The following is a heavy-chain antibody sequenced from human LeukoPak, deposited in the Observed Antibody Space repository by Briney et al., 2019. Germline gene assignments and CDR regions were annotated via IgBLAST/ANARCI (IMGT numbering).Heavy chain of an antibody. V-gene: IGHV3-21*01. CDR1: GFTFSSYS. CDR3: AHESLTRPFHV. D-gene: IGHD3-9*01. Sequence: PGGSLRLSCAASGFTFSSYSMNWVRQDPGKGLEWVSSISSSSYIYYADSVKGRFTISRDNAKNSLYLQMNSLRAEDTAVYYCAHESLTRPFHVWGQGTTVTVSS. J-gene: IGHJ6*02. CDR2: ISSSSYI.